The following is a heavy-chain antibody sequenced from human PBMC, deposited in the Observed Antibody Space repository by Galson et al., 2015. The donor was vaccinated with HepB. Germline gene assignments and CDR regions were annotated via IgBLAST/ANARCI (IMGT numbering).Heavy chain of an antibody. D-gene: IGHD3-9*01. CDR1: GASISSYY. Sequence: ETLSLTCTVSGASISSYYWSWIRQPPGKGLEWIGYIYYSGSTNFNPSLKSRVTMSVDTSQNQFSLKLSSVTAADTAVYYCAGLLRNYDILTGYYLARWFDPWGQGTLVTVSS. CDR2: IYYSGST. V-gene: IGHV4-59*08. CDR3: AGLLRNYDILTGYYLARWFDP. J-gene: IGHJ5*02.